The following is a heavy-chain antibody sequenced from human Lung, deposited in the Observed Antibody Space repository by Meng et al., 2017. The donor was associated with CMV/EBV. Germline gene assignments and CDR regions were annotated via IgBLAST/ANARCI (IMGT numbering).Heavy chain of an antibody. J-gene: IGHJ6*02. CDR1: GGFVSSGSYY. D-gene: IGHD2-15*01. Sequence: SCTVSGGFVSSGSYYWSWVRPPPGKGLEWIGYIYYSGSTNYNPSLKSRVTISVNTSKNQFSLKLSSVTAAVTAVYYCASDLDIGYGMDVWGQGTTVTVSS. V-gene: IGHV4-61*01. CDR3: ASDLDIGYGMDV. CDR2: IYYSGST.